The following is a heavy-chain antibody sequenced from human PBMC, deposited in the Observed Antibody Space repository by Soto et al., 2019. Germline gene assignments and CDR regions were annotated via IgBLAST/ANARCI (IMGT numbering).Heavy chain of an antibody. V-gene: IGHV6-1*01. CDR1: GDSVSSNSAA. CDR3: ARGXXXXGRIFDY. D-gene: IGHD1-26*01. CDR2: TYYRSKWYN. J-gene: IGHJ4*02. Sequence: SQTLSLPCGISGDSVSSNSAAWNWLRQSPSRGLEWLGRTYYRSKWYNDYAVSVESRITINPDTSKNHFSLQLNFVTPEDTAVYFCARGXXXXGRIFDYWGQGTLVTVS.